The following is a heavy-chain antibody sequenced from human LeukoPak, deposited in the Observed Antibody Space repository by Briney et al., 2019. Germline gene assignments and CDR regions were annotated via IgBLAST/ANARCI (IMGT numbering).Heavy chain of an antibody. CDR3: ARDEHQYYSESSGRFDY. D-gene: IGHD3-22*01. CDR1: GFTFSSYD. Sequence: GGSLRLSCAASGFTFSSYDMTWVRQAPGKGLEWVSYIGSSGSIIYYADSVKGRFTISRDNAKNSLYLQMNSLRAEDTAVYYCARDEHQYYSESSGRFDYWGQGTLVTVSS. J-gene: IGHJ4*02. V-gene: IGHV3-48*03. CDR2: IGSSGSII.